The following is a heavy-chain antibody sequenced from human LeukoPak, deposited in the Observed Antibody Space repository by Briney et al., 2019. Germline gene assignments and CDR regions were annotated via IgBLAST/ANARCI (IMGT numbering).Heavy chain of an antibody. V-gene: IGHV3-30*04. J-gene: IGHJ4*02. D-gene: IGHD6-19*01. Sequence: GGSLRLSCAASGSTFSSYAMHWVRQAPGKGLEWVAVISYDGSNKYYADSVKGRFTISRDNSKNTLYLQMNSLRAEDTAVYYCARDESTGRIAVAGKRYWGQGTLVTVSS. CDR1: GSTFSSYA. CDR3: ARDESTGRIAVAGKRY. CDR2: ISYDGSNK.